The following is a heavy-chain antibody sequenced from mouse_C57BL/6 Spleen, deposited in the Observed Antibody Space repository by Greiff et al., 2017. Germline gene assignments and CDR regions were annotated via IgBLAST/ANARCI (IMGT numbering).Heavy chain of an antibody. J-gene: IGHJ1*03. CDR2: ISYDGSN. CDR1: GYSITSGYY. V-gene: IGHV3-6*01. Sequence: DVQLQESGPGLVKPSQSLSLTCSVTGYSITSGYYWNWIRQFPGNKLEWMGYISYDGSNNYNPSLKNRISITRDTSKNQFFLKLNSVTTEDTATYYCALYYGYDRYFDVWGTGTTVTVSS. CDR3: ALYYGYDRYFDV. D-gene: IGHD2-2*01.